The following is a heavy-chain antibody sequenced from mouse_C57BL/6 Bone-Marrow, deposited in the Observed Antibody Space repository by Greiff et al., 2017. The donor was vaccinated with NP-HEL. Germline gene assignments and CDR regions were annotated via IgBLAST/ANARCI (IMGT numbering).Heavy chain of an antibody. CDR2: IRNKANGYTT. CDR3: ARSSSSWYFDV. Sequence: EVKLMESGGGLVQPGGSLSLSCAASGFTFTDYYMSWVRQPPGKALEWLGFIRNKANGYTTEYSASVKGRFTISRDNSQSILYLQMNALRAEYSATYSCARSSSSWYFDVWGTGTTVTVSS. V-gene: IGHV7-3*01. J-gene: IGHJ1*03. CDR1: GFTFTDYY. D-gene: IGHD1-1*01.